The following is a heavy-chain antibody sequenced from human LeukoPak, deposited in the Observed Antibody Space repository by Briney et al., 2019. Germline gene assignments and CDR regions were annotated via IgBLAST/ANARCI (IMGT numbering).Heavy chain of an antibody. V-gene: IGHV3-74*01. D-gene: IGHD3-10*01. CDR3: AKANYVSGRSHFDY. CDR1: GFTLSSYW. Sequence: PGGSLRLSCAASGFTLSSYWMHWVRQAPGEGLVWVSRIDPDGSTTNYADSVKGRFTTSRDNAKNTLYRQMNSLRAEDTAIYFCAKANYVSGRSHFDYWGQGTLVTVS. CDR2: IDPDGSTT. J-gene: IGHJ4*02.